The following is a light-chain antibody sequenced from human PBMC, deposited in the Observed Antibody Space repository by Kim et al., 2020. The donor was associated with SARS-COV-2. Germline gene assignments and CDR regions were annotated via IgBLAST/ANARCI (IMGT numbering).Light chain of an antibody. CDR3: SALDSSLSAPLNV. CDR2: RNN. CDR1: SNIVGNQG. Sequence: QAGLTQPPSVSKGLIQTATLTCTGNSNIVGNQGAAWLQQHQGHPPKLLSYRNNNRPSGISERFSASRSGNTASLTITGLQPEDEADYYCSALDSSLSAPLNVFGSGTKVTVL. J-gene: IGLJ6*01. V-gene: IGLV10-54*02.